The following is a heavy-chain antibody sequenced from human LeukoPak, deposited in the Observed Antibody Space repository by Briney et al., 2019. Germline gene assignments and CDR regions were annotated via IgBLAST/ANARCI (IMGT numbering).Heavy chain of an antibody. J-gene: IGHJ5*02. D-gene: IGHD3-3*01. CDR3: ARVTQPVRFLEWPNWFDP. CDR2: INPNSGGT. CDR1: GYTFTGYY. Sequence: ASVKVSCKASGYTFTGYYMHWVRQAPGQGLEWMGWINPNSGGTNYARKFQGRVTMTRDTSISTAYMELSRLRSDDTAVYYCARVTQPVRFLEWPNWFDPWGQGTLVTVSS. V-gene: IGHV1-2*02.